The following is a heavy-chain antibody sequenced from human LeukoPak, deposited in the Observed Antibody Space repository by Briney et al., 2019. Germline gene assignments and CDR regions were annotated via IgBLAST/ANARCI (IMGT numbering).Heavy chain of an antibody. D-gene: IGHD4-17*01. CDR1: GGSFSGYY. V-gene: IGHV4-34*01. CDR3: ARRSGDYGDYADYFDY. CDR2: INHSGST. J-gene: IGHJ4*02. Sequence: SETLSLTCAVYGGSFSGYYWSWIRQPPGKGLEWIGEINHSGSTNYNPSLKSRVTMSVDTSKNQFSLKLSSVTAADTAVYYCARRSGDYGDYADYFDYWGQGTLVTVSS.